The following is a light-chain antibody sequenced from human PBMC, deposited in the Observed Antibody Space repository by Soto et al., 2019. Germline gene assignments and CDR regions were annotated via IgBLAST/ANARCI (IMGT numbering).Light chain of an antibody. CDR2: AAS. Sequence: DIQMTQSPSSLSASVGDRVTITCRASQSISSYLNWYQQKPRKAPKLLIYAASSLQSEVPSRFSGSGSGTDFTLTISSLQPEDFAIYYCQQSYSTPYTFGQGTKLEIK. CDR3: QQSYSTPYT. J-gene: IGKJ2*01. V-gene: IGKV1-39*01. CDR1: QSISSY.